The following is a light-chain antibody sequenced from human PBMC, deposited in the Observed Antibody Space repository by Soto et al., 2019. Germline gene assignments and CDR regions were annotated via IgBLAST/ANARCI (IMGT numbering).Light chain of an antibody. CDR1: SSNIGAGYD. J-gene: IGLJ2*01. CDR3: QSYDSSLSGSV. CDR2: GNS. Sequence: QAVVTQPPSVSGAPGQRVTISCTGISSNIGAGYDVHWYQQLPGTAPKLLIYGNSNRPSGVPDRFSGSKSGTPASLAITGLQAEDEADYYCQSYDSSLSGSVFGGGTKLTVL. V-gene: IGLV1-40*01.